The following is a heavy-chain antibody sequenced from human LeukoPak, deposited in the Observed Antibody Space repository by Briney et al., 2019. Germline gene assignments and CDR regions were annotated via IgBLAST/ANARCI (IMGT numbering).Heavy chain of an antibody. J-gene: IGHJ6*02. Sequence: VASVKVSCTASGGTFSSYAISWVRQAPGQGLEWMGGIIPIFGTANYAQKFQGRVTITADESTSTAYMELSSLRSEDTAVYYCARSGSYYSHLDYYYGMDVWGQGTTVTVSS. V-gene: IGHV1-69*13. CDR2: IIPIFGTA. CDR3: ARSGSYYSHLDYYYGMDV. CDR1: GGTFSSYA. D-gene: IGHD1-26*01.